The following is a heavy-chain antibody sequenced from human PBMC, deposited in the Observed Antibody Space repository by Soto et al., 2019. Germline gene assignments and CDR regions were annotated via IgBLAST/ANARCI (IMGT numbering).Heavy chain of an antibody. D-gene: IGHD3-22*01. CDR3: AKDLYYDSSGSTYDY. CDR2: ISGSGGST. J-gene: IGHJ4*02. Sequence: GGSLRLSCAASGFTFSSYAMSWVRQAPGKGLEWVSAISGSGGSTYYADSVKGRFTISRGNSKNTLYLQMNSLRAEDTAVYYCAKDLYYDSSGSTYDYWGQGTLVTVSS. V-gene: IGHV3-23*01. CDR1: GFTFSSYA.